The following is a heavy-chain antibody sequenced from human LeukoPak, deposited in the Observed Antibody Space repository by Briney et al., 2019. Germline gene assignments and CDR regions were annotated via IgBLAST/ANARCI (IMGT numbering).Heavy chain of an antibody. CDR1: RFTFSSYS. V-gene: IGHV3-21*01. CDR3: ARDAEDPRLW. D-gene: IGHD4/OR15-4a*01. J-gene: IGHJ4*02. Sequence: GGSLRLSCAASRFTFSSYSMNWVRQAPGKGLEWVSSISSSSNYIYYADSVKGRFTISRDNAKNSLYLQMNSLRAEDTAVYYCARDAEDPRLWWGQGTLVTVSS. CDR2: ISSSSNYI.